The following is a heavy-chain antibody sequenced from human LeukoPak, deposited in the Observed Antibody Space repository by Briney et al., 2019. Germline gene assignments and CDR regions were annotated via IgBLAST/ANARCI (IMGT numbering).Heavy chain of an antibody. CDR1: GGSISSYY. V-gene: IGHV4-59*08. Sequence: SETLSLTCTVSGGSISSYYWSWIRQPPGKGLEWIGYIYYSGSTNYNPPLKSRVTISVDTSKNQFSLKLSSVTAADTAVYYCARATCSSTSCYYRVYYFDYWGQGTLVTVSS. CDR3: ARATCSSTSCYYRVYYFDY. J-gene: IGHJ4*02. CDR2: IYYSGST. D-gene: IGHD2-2*01.